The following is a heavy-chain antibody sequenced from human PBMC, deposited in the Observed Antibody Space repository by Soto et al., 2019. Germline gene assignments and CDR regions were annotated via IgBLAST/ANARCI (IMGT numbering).Heavy chain of an antibody. J-gene: IGHJ4*02. Sequence: QVQLVQSGTVVQRRGSSVKVSCQASGGTFSSQGMAWVRQAPGQGLEWMGGIIPTFGTPTYAPKFQGRVTITADKSTNTAYMELSSLRSDDTGVYYCASERSAQYFDFWGQGTLITVSS. CDR2: IIPTFGTP. V-gene: IGHV1-69*06. CDR1: GGTFSSQG. CDR3: ASERSAQYFDF. D-gene: IGHD1-26*01.